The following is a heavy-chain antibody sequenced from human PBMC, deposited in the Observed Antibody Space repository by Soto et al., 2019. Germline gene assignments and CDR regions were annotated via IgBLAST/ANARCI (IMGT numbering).Heavy chain of an antibody. Sequence: GGSLRLSCVASGFTFSDYSMCWIRQAPGKGLEWLAFIASRGRTLSYAYPVRGRFTISRDNAENSVYLQMDSLRADDTAVYYCARQAARNYIDSWGQGNSVTVSS. CDR3: ARQAARNYIDS. D-gene: IGHD6-6*01. V-gene: IGHV3-11*01. CDR1: GFTFSDYS. J-gene: IGHJ4*02. CDR2: IASRGRTL.